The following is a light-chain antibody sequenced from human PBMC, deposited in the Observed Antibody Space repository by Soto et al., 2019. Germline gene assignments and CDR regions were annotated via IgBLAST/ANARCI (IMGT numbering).Light chain of an antibody. CDR3: QQSYSTPFT. Sequence: IRMTQSPSSLSGSTGDRVPITCRASQGISSYLNWYQQKPGKAPKLLIYAASSLQSGVPSRFSGSGSGTDFTLTISSLQPEDFATYYCQQSYSTPFTFGPGTKVDT. V-gene: IGKV1-39*01. CDR1: QGISSY. CDR2: AAS. J-gene: IGKJ3*01.